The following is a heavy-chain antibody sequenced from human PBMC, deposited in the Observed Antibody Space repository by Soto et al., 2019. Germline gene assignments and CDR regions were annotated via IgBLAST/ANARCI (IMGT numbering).Heavy chain of an antibody. Sequence: QVQLVQSGAEVKKPGSSVKVSCKASGGTFSSYAISWVRQAPGQGLEWMGGTIPIFGTADYAQKFQGRVAITADAPTTPAPIERSRLRSEETAGYYWARAWGPSYSCGVELWDPATTVSVSS. CDR1: GGTFSSYA. V-gene: IGHV1-69*12. J-gene: IGHJ6*01. CDR2: TIPIFGTA. D-gene: IGHD3-16*01. CDR3: ARAWGPSYSCGVEL.